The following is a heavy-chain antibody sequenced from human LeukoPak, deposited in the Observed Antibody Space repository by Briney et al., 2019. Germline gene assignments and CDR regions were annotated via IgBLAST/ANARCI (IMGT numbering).Heavy chain of an antibody. D-gene: IGHD5-24*01. V-gene: IGHV1-69*13. Sequence: SVKVSCKASGYTFTSYYMHWVRQAPGQGLEWTGGIIPIFGTANYAQKFQGRVTITADESTSTAYMELSSLRSEDTAVYYCASSRDGYNWGNWFDPWGQGTLVTVSS. CDR1: GYTFTSYY. J-gene: IGHJ5*02. CDR3: ASSRDGYNWGNWFDP. CDR2: IIPIFGTA.